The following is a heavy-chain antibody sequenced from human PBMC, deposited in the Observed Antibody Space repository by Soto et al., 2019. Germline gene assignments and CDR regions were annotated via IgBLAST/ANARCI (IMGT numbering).Heavy chain of an antibody. D-gene: IGHD1-26*01. CDR2: IYSGERA. Sequence: XGSLRLSFEATGFNVSGVFMTWVRQAPGKGLEWVSVIYSGERAYYSDSVKCRFTISRDSSKNTLLLQLNRLRVEDTAVYYCATRDAAYYYGMNVWGQGTTVTVSS. J-gene: IGHJ6*02. V-gene: IGHV3-53*01. CDR1: GFNVSGVF. CDR3: ATRDAAYYYGMNV.